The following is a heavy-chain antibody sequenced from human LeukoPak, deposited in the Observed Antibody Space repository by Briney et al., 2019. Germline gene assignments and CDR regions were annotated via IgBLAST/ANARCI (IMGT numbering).Heavy chain of an antibody. CDR2: IYYSGST. CDR3: ARHAGGIAAAGTRPFDY. D-gene: IGHD6-13*01. CDR1: GASFSSSTYY. J-gene: IGHJ4*02. Sequence: PSETLSLTCTVSGASFSSSTYYWGWIRQPPGKGLEWIGSIYYSGSTYYNPSLKSRVTMSVDTSKNQFSLKLSSVTAADTAVYYCARHAGGIAAAGTRPFDYWGKGTLVNVSS. V-gene: IGHV4-39*01.